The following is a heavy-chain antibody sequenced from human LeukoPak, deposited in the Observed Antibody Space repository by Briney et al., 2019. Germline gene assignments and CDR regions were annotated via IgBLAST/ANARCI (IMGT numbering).Heavy chain of an antibody. CDR2: INSDGSSP. CDR3: ARWGSSGWYPMDV. Sequence: GGSLRLSCADSGFSFSTYWMHGVRQAPGKGLVWVSCINSDGSSPSYADSAKDRFTISRDNAKNTVYLQMNSLRADDTAVYYCARWGSSGWYPMDVWGQGTTVTVSS. V-gene: IGHV3-74*01. J-gene: IGHJ6*02. CDR1: GFSFSTYW. D-gene: IGHD6-19*01.